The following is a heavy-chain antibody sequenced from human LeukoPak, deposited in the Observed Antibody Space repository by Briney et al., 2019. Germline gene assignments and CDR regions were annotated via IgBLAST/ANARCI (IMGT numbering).Heavy chain of an antibody. V-gene: IGHV4-59*12. J-gene: IGHJ2*01. D-gene: IGHD6-6*01. Sequence: SETLSLTCTVSGGSISSYYWSWIRQPPGKGLEWIGYIYYSGSTNYNPSLKSRVTISVDTSKNQFSLKLSSVTAADTAVYYCARGQPISARTDYWYFDLWGRGTLVTVSS. CDR1: GGSISSYY. CDR3: ARGQPISARTDYWYFDL. CDR2: IYYSGST.